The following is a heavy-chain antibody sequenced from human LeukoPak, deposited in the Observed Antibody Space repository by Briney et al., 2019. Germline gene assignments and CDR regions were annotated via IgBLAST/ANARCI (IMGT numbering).Heavy chain of an antibody. Sequence: GGSLRLSCAVSGFTFSSYSMNWVRQAPGKGLEWVSSISSSSSYIYYVDSVKGRFTISRDNAKNSLYLQMNSLRAEDTAVYYCARALLSSSCYWGQGTLVTVSS. J-gene: IGHJ4*02. D-gene: IGHD6-13*01. CDR2: ISSSSSYI. CDR1: GFTFSSYS. CDR3: ARALLSSSCY. V-gene: IGHV3-21*01.